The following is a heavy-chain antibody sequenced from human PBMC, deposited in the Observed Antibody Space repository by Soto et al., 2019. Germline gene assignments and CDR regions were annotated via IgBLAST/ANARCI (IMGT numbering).Heavy chain of an antibody. J-gene: IGHJ4*02. Sequence: PSETLSLTCAVSGGSISSSNWWSWVRQPPGKGLEWIGEIYHSGSTNYNPSLKSRVTISVDKSKNQFSLKLSSVTAADTAVYYCARAPTIFGVASNFDYWGQGTLVTVSS. D-gene: IGHD3-3*01. CDR1: GGSISSSNW. V-gene: IGHV4-4*02. CDR2: IYHSGST. CDR3: ARAPTIFGVASNFDY.